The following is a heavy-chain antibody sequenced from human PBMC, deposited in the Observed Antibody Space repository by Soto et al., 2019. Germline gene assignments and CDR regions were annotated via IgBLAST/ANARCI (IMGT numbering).Heavy chain of an antibody. D-gene: IGHD3-10*01. J-gene: IGHJ6*02. V-gene: IGHV1-18*01. CDR2: INAYNGNT. CDR1: GYTFTSYG. Sequence: ASVKVSCKASGYTFTSYGISWVRQAPGQGLEWMGWINAYNGNTNYARKLQGRVTMTTDASTSTAYMELRSLRPDDTAVYYCARAADPSHYPFSGYYGMDVWGQGTTVTVSS. CDR3: ARAADPSHYPFSGYYGMDV.